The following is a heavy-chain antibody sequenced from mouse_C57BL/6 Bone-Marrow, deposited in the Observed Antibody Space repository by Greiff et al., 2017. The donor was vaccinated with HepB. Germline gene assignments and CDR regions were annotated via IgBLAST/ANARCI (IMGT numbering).Heavy chain of an antibody. CDR2: IYPRSGNT. V-gene: IGHV1-81*01. CDR1: GYTFTSYG. J-gene: IGHJ2*01. D-gene: IGHD4-1*01. Sequence: QVQLKQSGAELARPGASVKLSCKASGYTFTSYGISWVKQRTGQGLEWIGEIYPRSGNTYYNEKFKGKATLTADKSSSTAYMELRSLTSEDSAVYFCARGGSGKDYFDYWGQGTTLTVAS. CDR3: ARGGSGKDYFDY.